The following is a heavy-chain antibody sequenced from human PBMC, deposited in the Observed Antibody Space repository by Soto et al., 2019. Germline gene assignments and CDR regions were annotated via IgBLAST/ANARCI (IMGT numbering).Heavy chain of an antibody. J-gene: IGHJ4*02. CDR1: GFTFSSYA. D-gene: IGHD1-7*01. V-gene: IGHV3-23*01. CDR2: ISGSGGST. Sequence: PGGSLRLSCAASGFTFSSYAMSWVRQAPGKGLEWVSAISGSGGSTYYADSVKGRFTISRDNSKNTLYLQMNSLRAEDAAVYYCAKVGAYNWNYHYWGQGTLVTVSS. CDR3: AKVGAYNWNYHY.